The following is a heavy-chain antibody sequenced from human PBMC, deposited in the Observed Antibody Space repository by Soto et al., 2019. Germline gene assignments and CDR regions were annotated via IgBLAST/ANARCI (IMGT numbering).Heavy chain of an antibody. CDR2: ITGSDVTT. J-gene: IGHJ1*01. CDR3: AKATHSGERCYCPSTSCAAEDFQD. CDR1: GFTFSNYA. Sequence: EVQLLESGGGLVQPGGSLRLSCAASGFTFSNYAMSWVRQAPGKGLEWVASITGSDVTTYYADSVKGRVTISRDNSRNTLYLQMHSLRAYDTAVYYCAKATHSGERCYCPSTSCAAEDFQDWGQGALVAVSS. D-gene: IGHD2-2*01. V-gene: IGHV3-23*01.